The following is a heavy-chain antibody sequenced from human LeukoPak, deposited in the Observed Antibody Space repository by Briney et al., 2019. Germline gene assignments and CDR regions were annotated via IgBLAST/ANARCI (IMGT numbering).Heavy chain of an antibody. D-gene: IGHD4-23*01. CDR1: GFTFSDYY. V-gene: IGHV3-11*01. Sequence: GGSLRLSCAASGFTFSDYYMSWIRQAPGKGLEWVSYITGSGSSIYYAESVKGRFTISRDNAQNSLYLQMNSLRAEDTAVYYCARDRGEVTPGGFDIWGQGTMVTVS. CDR2: ITGSGSSI. CDR3: ARDRGEVTPGGFDI. J-gene: IGHJ3*02.